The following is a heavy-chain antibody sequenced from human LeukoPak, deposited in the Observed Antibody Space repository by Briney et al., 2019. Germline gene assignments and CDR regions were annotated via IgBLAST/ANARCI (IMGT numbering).Heavy chain of an antibody. Sequence: GRSLRLSYAASGFAFSSYAMHWVRQAPGRGLEWVAFISFDGSSNYYADSVRGRFSISRDSSTNTLYLQMNSLRAEDTAVYYCARDYDFWSDDRSYYYYAMDVWGQGTTVTVSS. CDR3: ARDYDFWSDDRSYYYYAMDV. CDR1: GFAFSSYA. J-gene: IGHJ6*02. V-gene: IGHV3-30-3*01. CDR2: ISFDGSSN. D-gene: IGHD3-3*01.